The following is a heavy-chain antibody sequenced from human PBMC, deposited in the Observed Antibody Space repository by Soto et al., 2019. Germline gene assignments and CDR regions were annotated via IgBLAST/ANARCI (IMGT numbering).Heavy chain of an antibody. CDR2: TSHDGRDK. CDR1: GLTFGAYG. D-gene: IGHD1-26*01. V-gene: IGHV3-33*05. J-gene: IGHJ5*02. CDR3: ARDLLAGQQLVIPWFHP. Sequence: GGSLRLSCSETGLTFGAYGMHWVRQAPGKGLEWVACTSHDGRDKYYADSLKGRFTVSRDDAKNSLFLQMNSLSVEDTAVYYCARDLLAGQQLVIPWFHPWGQGTLVTVSS.